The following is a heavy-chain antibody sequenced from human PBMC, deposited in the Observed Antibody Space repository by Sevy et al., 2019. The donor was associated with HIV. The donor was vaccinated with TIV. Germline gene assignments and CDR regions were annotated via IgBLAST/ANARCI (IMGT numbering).Heavy chain of an antibody. CDR2: ISYNGRDK. CDR3: AKEFTGYNGMDV. J-gene: IGHJ6*02. D-gene: IGHD2-8*02. CDR1: GISFTTSG. Sequence: GGSLRLSCVVSGISFTTSGMHWVRQAPGKGLEWVAVISYNGRDKFYAESVKGRSTISRDNAKNMLYLQLNSLRAEDTAVYYCAKEFTGYNGMDVWGQGTMVTVSS. V-gene: IGHV3-30*18.